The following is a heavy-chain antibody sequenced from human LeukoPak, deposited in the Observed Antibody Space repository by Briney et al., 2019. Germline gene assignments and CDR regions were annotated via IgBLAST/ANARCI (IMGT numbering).Heavy chain of an antibody. J-gene: IGHJ4*02. CDR3: ASLDVVDY. CDR2: IYPSGGST. Sequence: ASVKVSCKASGYTFTSYYIHWVRQAPGQGLEWMGIIYPSGGSTRYAQKFQGRVTMTRDMSTSTVYMELSSLRSEDTAVYYCASLDVVDYWGQGTLVTVSS. D-gene: IGHD2-21*01. CDR1: GYTFTSYY. V-gene: IGHV1-46*01.